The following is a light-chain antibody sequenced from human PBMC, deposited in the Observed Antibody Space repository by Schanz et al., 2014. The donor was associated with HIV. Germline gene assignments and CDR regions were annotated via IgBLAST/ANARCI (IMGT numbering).Light chain of an antibody. Sequence: QSVLTQPPSASGTPGQRVTISCSGSSSSIKTNTVNWFQQLPGTAPKLLIYNTYHRPSGVPDRFFGSESGTSASLAISGLQSEDEADYYCGTWDDSLNGWVFGGGTKVTVL. V-gene: IGLV1-44*01. J-gene: IGLJ3*02. CDR3: GTWDDSLNGWV. CDR2: NTY. CDR1: SSSIKTNT.